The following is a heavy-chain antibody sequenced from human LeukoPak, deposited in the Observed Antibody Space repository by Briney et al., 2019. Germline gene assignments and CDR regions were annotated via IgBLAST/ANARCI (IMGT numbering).Heavy chain of an antibody. D-gene: IGHD3-22*01. J-gene: IGHJ4*02. CDR2: IYHTGST. Sequence: PSETLPLTCAVSGYSISSGYYWGWIRQPPGKGLEWIGSIYHTGSTYYNPSLQSRVTISLDSPKNQFSLKLTSVTAADTAVYYCASGGTAVVMALTYYFDTWGQGTPVTVSS. CDR3: ASGGTAVVMALTYYFDT. V-gene: IGHV4-38-2*01. CDR1: GYSISSGYY.